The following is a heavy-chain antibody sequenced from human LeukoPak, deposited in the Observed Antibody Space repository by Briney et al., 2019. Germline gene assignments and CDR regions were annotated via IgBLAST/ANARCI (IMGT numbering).Heavy chain of an antibody. CDR3: AKSPPRRYCSSTSCYYFDY. J-gene: IGHJ4*02. CDR1: GFTFSSYW. V-gene: IGHV3-7*01. D-gene: IGHD2-2*01. Sequence: GGSLRLSCAASGFTFSSYWMSWVRQAPGKGLEWVANIKQDGSEKYYVDSVKGRFTISRDNAKNSLYLQMNSLRAEDTAVYYCAKSPPRRYCSSTSCYYFDYWGQGTLVTVSS. CDR2: IKQDGSEK.